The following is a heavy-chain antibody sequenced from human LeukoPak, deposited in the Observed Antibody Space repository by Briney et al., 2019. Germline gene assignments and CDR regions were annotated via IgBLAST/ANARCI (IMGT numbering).Heavy chain of an antibody. V-gene: IGHV4-34*01. CDR2: INHRGIT. CDR1: GGSFSGYH. Sequence: SETLSLTCAVYGGSFSGYHWSWIRQPPGKGLEWIGDINHRGITNYNPSLKSRVTISVDTSRNQFSLKLNSVTAADTATYFCARYDIWEGHWLDPWGQGTLVTVSS. CDR3: ARYDIWEGHWLDP. D-gene: IGHD3/OR15-3a*01. J-gene: IGHJ5*02.